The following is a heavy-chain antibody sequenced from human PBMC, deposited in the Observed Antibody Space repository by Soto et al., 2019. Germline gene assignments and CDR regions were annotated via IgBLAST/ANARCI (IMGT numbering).Heavy chain of an antibody. CDR1: GFGFKSYA. D-gene: IGHD2-2*01. V-gene: IGHV3-30-3*01. J-gene: IGHJ4*02. Sequence: QVQLVESGGGVVQPGRSLRLSCAASGFGFKSYAMHWVRQAPGKGLEWVAVMSYDGSDKDYADSVKGRFTISRDNSKNTLYLQMSSLRAEDTAVYYCARARLDTPALEYWGQGTLVTVS. CDR3: ARARLDTPALEY. CDR2: MSYDGSDK.